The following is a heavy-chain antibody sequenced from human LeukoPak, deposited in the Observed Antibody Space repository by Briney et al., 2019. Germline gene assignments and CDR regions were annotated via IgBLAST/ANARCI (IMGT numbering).Heavy chain of an antibody. Sequence: SETLSLTCAVYGGSFSGYYWSWIRKPPGKGVEWIGEINHSGSTYYNPSLKSRVTISVDTSKNQFSLKLSSVTAADTAVYYCAREGDTAMARVDYFDYWGQGTLVTVSS. CDR2: INHSGST. D-gene: IGHD5-18*01. CDR3: AREGDTAMARVDYFDY. CDR1: GGSFSGYY. V-gene: IGHV4-34*01. J-gene: IGHJ4*02.